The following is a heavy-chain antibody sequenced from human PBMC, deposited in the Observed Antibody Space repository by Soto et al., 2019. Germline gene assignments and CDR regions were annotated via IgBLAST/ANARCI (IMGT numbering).Heavy chain of an antibody. J-gene: IGHJ6*02. CDR1: GGSISSSSYY. D-gene: IGHD3-22*01. CDR2: IYYSGST. Sequence: QLQLQGSGPGLVKPSETLSLTCTVSGGSISSSSYYWGWIRQPPGKGLEWIGSIYYSGSTYYNPSLKSRVTISVDTSKNQFSLKLSSVTAADTAVYYCARQGTSYYDSSGYYYHYYYGMDVWGQGTTVTVSS. CDR3: ARQGTSYYDSSGYYYHYYYGMDV. V-gene: IGHV4-39*01.